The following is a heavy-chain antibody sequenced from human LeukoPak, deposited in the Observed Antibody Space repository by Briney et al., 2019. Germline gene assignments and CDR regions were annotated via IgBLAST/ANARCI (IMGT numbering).Heavy chain of an antibody. J-gene: IGHJ6*03. V-gene: IGHV4-61*02. CDR2: IYTSGST. D-gene: IGHD2-2*01. Sequence: SETLSLTCTVSGGSISSGSYYWSWIRQPAGKGLEWIGRIYTSGSTNYNPSLKSRVTISVDTSKNQFSLKLSSVTAADTAVYYCARSYCSSTSCCGDYYMDVWGKGTTVTISS. CDR1: GGSISSGSYY. CDR3: ARSYCSSTSCCGDYYMDV.